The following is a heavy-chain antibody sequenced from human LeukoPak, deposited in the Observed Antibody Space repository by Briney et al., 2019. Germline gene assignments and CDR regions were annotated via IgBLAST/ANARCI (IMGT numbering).Heavy chain of an antibody. D-gene: IGHD2/OR15-2a*01. J-gene: IGHJ4*02. Sequence: SETLPLTCTVSGGSISSYYWSWIRQPPGKGLEWIGYIYPSGSTNYNPSLKSRVIISLDTSKSQFSLKPSSVTAADTAVYYCARSFSARMFFDYWGQGSLVTVSS. CDR1: GGSISSYY. CDR2: IYPSGST. V-gene: IGHV4-59*01. CDR3: ARSFSARMFFDY.